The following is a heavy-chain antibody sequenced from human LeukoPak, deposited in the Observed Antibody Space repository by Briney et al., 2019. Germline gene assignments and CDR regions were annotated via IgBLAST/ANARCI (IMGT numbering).Heavy chain of an antibody. CDR2: IASDRSST. CDR1: GFTFSSYW. D-gene: IGHD3-22*01. J-gene: IGHJ4*02. CDR3: ARDIYDSSGYYFSDY. V-gene: IGHV3-74*01. Sequence: PGGSLRLSCAASGFTFSSYWMNWVRQAPGKGLVWVSRIASDRSSTTYADSVKGRFSISRDNAKNTLYLQMNSLRAEDTAVYYCARDIYDSSGYYFSDYWGQGTLVTVSS.